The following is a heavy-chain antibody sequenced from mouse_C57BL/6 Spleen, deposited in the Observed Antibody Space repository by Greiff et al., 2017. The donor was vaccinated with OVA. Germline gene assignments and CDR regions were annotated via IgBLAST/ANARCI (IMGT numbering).Heavy chain of an antibody. CDR3: ARDPITTVVAHYYAMDY. CDR1: GFTFSDYY. J-gene: IGHJ4*01. Sequence: EVKLVESEGGLVQPGSSMKLSCTASGFTFSDYYMAWVRQVPEKGLEWVANINYDGSSTYYLDSLKSRFIISRDNAKNILYLQMSSLKSEDTATYYCARDPITTVVAHYYAMDYWGQGTSVTVSS. V-gene: IGHV5-16*01. CDR2: INYDGSST. D-gene: IGHD1-1*01.